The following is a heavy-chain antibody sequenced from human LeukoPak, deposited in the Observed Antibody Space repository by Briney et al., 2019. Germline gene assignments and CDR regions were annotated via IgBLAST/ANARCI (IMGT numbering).Heavy chain of an antibody. CDR1: GFTFSSYC. J-gene: IGHJ6*02. CDR2: ISFDGIKK. Sequence: GRSLRLSCAASGFTFSSYCMHWVRQAPGKGLEWVAVISFDGIKKYYADSVKGRLTISRDNSKNTLYLQMSNLRADDTAVYYCARDRITGGYGYGTPLYRMDLWGQGPTVPV. CDR3: ARDRITGGYGYGTPLYRMDL. V-gene: IGHV3-30*03. D-gene: IGHD5-18*01.